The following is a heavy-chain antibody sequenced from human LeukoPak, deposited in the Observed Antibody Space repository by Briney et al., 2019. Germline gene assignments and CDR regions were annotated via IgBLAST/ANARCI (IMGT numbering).Heavy chain of an antibody. CDR3: ASLGDIVVVPAAPNWYFDL. Sequence: SETLSLTCAVSGYSISSGYYWGWIRQSPGKGLEWIGSIYHSGSTYYNPSLKSRVTISVDTSKNQFSLKLSSVTAADTAVYYCASLGDIVVVPAAPNWYFDLWGRGTLVTVSS. V-gene: IGHV4-38-2*01. J-gene: IGHJ2*01. CDR2: IYHSGST. CDR1: GYSISSGYY. D-gene: IGHD2-2*01.